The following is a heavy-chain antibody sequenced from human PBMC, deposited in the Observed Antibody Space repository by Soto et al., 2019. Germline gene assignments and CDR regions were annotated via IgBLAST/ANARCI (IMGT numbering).Heavy chain of an antibody. J-gene: IGHJ3*02. Sequence: ASVKVSCKASGYTFTSYAMHWVRQAPGQRLEWMGWINAGNGNTKYSQKFQGRVTITRDTSASTAYMELSSLRPEDTAVYYCARDQGYYYDSSGYYPGAFDIWGQGTMVTVSS. CDR2: INAGNGNT. CDR1: GYTFTSYA. D-gene: IGHD3-22*01. CDR3: ARDQGYYYDSSGYYPGAFDI. V-gene: IGHV1-3*01.